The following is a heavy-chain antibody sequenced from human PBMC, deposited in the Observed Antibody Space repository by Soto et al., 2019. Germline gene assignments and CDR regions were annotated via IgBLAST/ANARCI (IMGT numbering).Heavy chain of an antibody. V-gene: IGHV3-48*02. CDR1: GFTFSDYS. CDR2: FSSSSRNI. D-gene: IGHD3-10*01. CDR3: ARDAGSWGY. J-gene: IGHJ4*02. Sequence: EVQLVESGGGLVQPGGSLRLSCAASGFTFSDYSMNWVRQATGKGLEWASYFSSSSRNIYYADSVKGRFTISRDNAKNSLYLQMNSLRDEDTAVYYCARDAGSWGYWGQGTLVTVSS.